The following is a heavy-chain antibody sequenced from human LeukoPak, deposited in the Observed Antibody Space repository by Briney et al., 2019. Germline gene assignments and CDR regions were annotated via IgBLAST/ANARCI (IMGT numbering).Heavy chain of an antibody. D-gene: IGHD3-10*01. CDR1: GGSFSGYY. Sequence: SETLSLTCAVYGGSFSGYYWSWIRQPPGKGLEWIGEINHSGRTNYNPSLKSRVTISVDTSKNQFSLKLSSVTAADTAVYYCARDTYYYGSGSYYQYYYYYYYMDVWGKGTTVTISS. J-gene: IGHJ6*03. V-gene: IGHV4-34*01. CDR3: ARDTYYYGSGSYYQYYYYYYYMDV. CDR2: INHSGRT.